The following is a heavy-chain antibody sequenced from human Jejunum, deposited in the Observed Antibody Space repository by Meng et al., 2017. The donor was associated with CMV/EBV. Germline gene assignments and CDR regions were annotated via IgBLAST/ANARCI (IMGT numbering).Heavy chain of an antibody. Sequence: FIFSIFGMHWVRQATGKGLEWVALTPYDGSGEYYADSVKGRFTISRDNSKNAVFLEMSGLRPEDTAVYYCAKDPHEFLNGKNWFDSWGQGTQVTVSS. CDR3: AKDPHEFLNGKNWFDS. D-gene: IGHD3-9*01. CDR2: TPYDGSGE. J-gene: IGHJ5*01. V-gene: IGHV3-30*02. CDR1: FIFSIFG.